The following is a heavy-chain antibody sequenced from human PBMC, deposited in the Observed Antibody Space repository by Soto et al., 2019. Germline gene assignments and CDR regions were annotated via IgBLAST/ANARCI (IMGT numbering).Heavy chain of an antibody. CDR2: ITSNGGST. CDR3: VGEGYGDHEAY. D-gene: IGHD3-10*01. V-gene: IGHV3-64*01. J-gene: IGHJ4*02. Sequence: EVQLVESGGGLVQPGGSLRLSCAASGFTFTNYAMHWVRQAPGKGLEYVSAITSNGGSTKYASSVKGRFTISRDNSKNKVELQMGRLRTEDMAVYYLVGEGYGDHEAYWGQGALVTVSS. CDR1: GFTFTNYA.